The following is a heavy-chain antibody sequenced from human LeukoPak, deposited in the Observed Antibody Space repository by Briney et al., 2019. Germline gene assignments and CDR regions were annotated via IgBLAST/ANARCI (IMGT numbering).Heavy chain of an antibody. Sequence: SETLSLTCTVSGGSISSFYWSWIRQPAGKGLEWIGRIYTSGSTDYNPSLKSRVTMSVDTSKNQFSLKLSSVTAADTAVYYCVSQWFGDRHLDYWGQGTLVTVSS. J-gene: IGHJ4*02. CDR1: GGSISSFY. D-gene: IGHD3-10*01. V-gene: IGHV4-4*07. CDR2: IYTSGST. CDR3: VSQWFGDRHLDY.